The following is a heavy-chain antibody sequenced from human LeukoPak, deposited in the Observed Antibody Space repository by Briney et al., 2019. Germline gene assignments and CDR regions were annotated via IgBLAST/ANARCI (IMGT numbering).Heavy chain of an antibody. CDR2: IWYDGSNK. CDR1: GFTFSNHG. J-gene: IGHJ5*02. CDR3: AKFFRNNWFDH. D-gene: IGHD3-3*01. Sequence: GRSLRLSCAASGFTFSNHGMHWVRQAPGKGPEWVALIWYDGSNKYYGDSVKGRFTISRDNSKNTLYLQMDSLRVEDTSVYYCAKFFRNNWFDHWGQGTLVTVSS. V-gene: IGHV3-33*06.